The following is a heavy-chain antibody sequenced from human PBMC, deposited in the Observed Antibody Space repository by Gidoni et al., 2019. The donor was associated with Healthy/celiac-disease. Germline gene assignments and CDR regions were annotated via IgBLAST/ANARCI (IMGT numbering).Heavy chain of an antibody. V-gene: IGHV3-21*01. CDR2: ISSSSSYI. CDR3: ARGSDYDFWSGRGCMDV. D-gene: IGHD3-3*01. CDR1: GFTFSSYS. Sequence: EVQLVESGGGLVKPGGSLRLSCAASGFTFSSYSMNWVRQAPGKGLEWVSSISSSSSYIYYADSVKGRFTISRDNAKNSLYLQMNSLRAEDTAVYYCARGSDYDFWSGRGCMDVWGQGTTVTVSS. J-gene: IGHJ6*02.